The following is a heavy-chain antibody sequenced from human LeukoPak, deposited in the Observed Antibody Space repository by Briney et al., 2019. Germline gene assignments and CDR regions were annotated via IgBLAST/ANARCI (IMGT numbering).Heavy chain of an antibody. Sequence: GGSLRLSCAASGFTVSSNFLSWVRQAPGKGLEWVSFIYTGDNTYYADSVKGRFTISRDNSKNTLYLQMNSLRAEDTAVYYCAREEMGYWGQGTLVTVSS. J-gene: IGHJ4*02. V-gene: IGHV3-53*05. D-gene: IGHD5-24*01. CDR1: GFTVSSNF. CDR2: IYTGDNT. CDR3: AREEMGY.